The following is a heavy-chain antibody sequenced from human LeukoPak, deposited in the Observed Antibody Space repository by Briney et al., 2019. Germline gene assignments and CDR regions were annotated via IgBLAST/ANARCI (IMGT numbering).Heavy chain of an antibody. D-gene: IGHD2-21*01. CDR1: GGSFSGYY. CDR2: IDHSGST. Sequence: SETLSLTCAVYGGSFSGYYWSWIRQPPRKGLEWIGEIDHSGSTNYNPSLKSRVTISVDTSKNQFSLKLSSVTAADTAVYYCARTPYYGGNIHFDYWGQGTLVTVSS. CDR3: ARTPYYGGNIHFDY. J-gene: IGHJ4*02. V-gene: IGHV4-34*01.